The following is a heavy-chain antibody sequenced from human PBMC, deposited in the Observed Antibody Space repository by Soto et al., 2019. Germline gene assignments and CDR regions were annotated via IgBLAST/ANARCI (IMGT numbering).Heavy chain of an antibody. Sequence: SVKVSCKASGGTFSSYAISWVRQAPGQGLEWMGGITPIFGTANYAQKFQGRVTITADESTSTAYMELSSLRSEDTAVYYCARRGYSYGYGAFDIWGQGTMVTVSS. CDR1: GGTFSSYA. D-gene: IGHD5-18*01. CDR2: ITPIFGTA. V-gene: IGHV1-69*13. J-gene: IGHJ3*02. CDR3: ARRGYSYGYGAFDI.